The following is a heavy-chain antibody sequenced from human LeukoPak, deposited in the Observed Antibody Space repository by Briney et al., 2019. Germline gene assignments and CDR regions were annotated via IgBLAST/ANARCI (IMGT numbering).Heavy chain of an antibody. V-gene: IGHV1-69*04. CDR3: ARDPLVSANPYSSSLLGY. D-gene: IGHD6-13*01. J-gene: IGHJ4*02. CDR1: GGTFSSYA. CDR2: IIPILGIA. Sequence: GSSVKVSCKASGGTFSSYAISWVRQAPGQGLEWMGGIIPILGIANYAQKFQGRVTITADKSTSTAYMELSSLRSEDTAVYYCARDPLVSANPYSSSLLGYWGQGTLVTVSS.